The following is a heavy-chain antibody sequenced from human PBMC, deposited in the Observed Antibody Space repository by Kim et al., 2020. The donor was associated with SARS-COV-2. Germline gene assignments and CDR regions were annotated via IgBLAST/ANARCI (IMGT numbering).Heavy chain of an antibody. Sequence: ASVKVSCKASGYTFTSYAMNWVRQAPGQGLEWMGWINTNTGNPTYAQGFTGRFVFSLDTSVSTAYLQISSLKAEDTAVYYCARGSLRITMIVEGPNWFDPWGQGTLVTVSS. V-gene: IGHV7-4-1*02. CDR3: ARGSLRITMIVEGPNWFDP. CDR1: GYTFTSYA. J-gene: IGHJ5*02. CDR2: INTNTGNP. D-gene: IGHD3-22*01.